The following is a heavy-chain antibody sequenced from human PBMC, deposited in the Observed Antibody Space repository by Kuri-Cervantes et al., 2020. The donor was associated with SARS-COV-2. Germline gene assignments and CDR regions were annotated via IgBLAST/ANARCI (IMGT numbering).Heavy chain of an antibody. Sequence: SCTVSGGSISSSSYYWSWIRQPAGKGLEWIGRIYTSGSTNYNPSLKSRVTISVDTSKNQFSLKLSSVTAADTAVYYCARAGYSSSWDYYYYYYMDVWGKGTTVTVSS. CDR2: IYTSGST. V-gene: IGHV4-61*02. D-gene: IGHD6-13*01. J-gene: IGHJ6*03. CDR3: ARAGYSSSWDYYYYYYMDV. CDR1: GGSISSSSYY.